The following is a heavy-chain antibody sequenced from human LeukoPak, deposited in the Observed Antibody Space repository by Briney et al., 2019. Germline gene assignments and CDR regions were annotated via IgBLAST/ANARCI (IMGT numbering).Heavy chain of an antibody. J-gene: IGHJ3*02. CDR1: GFTFSDYY. V-gene: IGHV3-11*04. D-gene: IGHD4-17*01. CDR2: ISSSGSTI. CDR3: ARGPYGDYVDAFDI. Sequence: PGGSLRLSCAASGFTFSDYYMSWLRQAPGKGLEWVSYISSSGSTIYYADSVKGRFTISRDNAKNSLYLQMNSLRGDDTAVYYCARGPYGDYVDAFDIWGQGTMVTVSS.